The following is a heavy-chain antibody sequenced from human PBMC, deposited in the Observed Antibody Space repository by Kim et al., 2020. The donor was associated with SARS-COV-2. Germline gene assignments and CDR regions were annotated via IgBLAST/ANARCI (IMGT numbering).Heavy chain of an antibody. CDR1: GYSFTSYW. V-gene: IGHV5-51*01. D-gene: IGHD5-18*01. CDR2: IYPGDSDT. CDR3: ARCSISGGGYSYGPPTYYGMDV. J-gene: IGHJ6*02. Sequence: GESLKISCKGSGYSFTSYWIGWVRQMPGKGLEWMGIIYPGDSDTRYSPSFQGQVTISADKSISTAYLQWSSLKASDTAMYYCARCSISGGGYSYGPPTYYGMDVWGQGTTVTVSS.